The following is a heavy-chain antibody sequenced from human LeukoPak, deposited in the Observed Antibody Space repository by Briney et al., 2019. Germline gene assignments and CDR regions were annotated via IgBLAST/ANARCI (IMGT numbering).Heavy chain of an antibody. V-gene: IGHV4-59*01. CDR2: IYYSGST. Sequence: PSETLSLTCTVSGGSISSYYWSWIRQPPGKGLEWIGYIYYSGSTNYNPSLKSRGTISVDTSKNQFSLKLSSVTAADTAVYYCARATKRQLLGAFDIWGQGTMVTVSS. J-gene: IGHJ3*02. CDR1: GGSISSYY. CDR3: ARATKRQLLGAFDI. D-gene: IGHD1-1*01.